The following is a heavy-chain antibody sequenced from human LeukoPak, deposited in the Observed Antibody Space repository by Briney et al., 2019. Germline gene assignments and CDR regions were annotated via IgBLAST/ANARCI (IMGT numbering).Heavy chain of an antibody. CDR2: MNPNSGNT. Sequence: ASVKVSCKASGYTFTSFDINGARQATEQGLEWMGWMNPNSGNTGYAQKFQGRVTITRNTSISTAYMELSSLRSEDTAVYYCARDGGDYTLFDYWGQGTLVTVSS. V-gene: IGHV1-8*03. D-gene: IGHD4-17*01. CDR3: ARDGGDYTLFDY. J-gene: IGHJ4*02. CDR1: GYTFTSFD.